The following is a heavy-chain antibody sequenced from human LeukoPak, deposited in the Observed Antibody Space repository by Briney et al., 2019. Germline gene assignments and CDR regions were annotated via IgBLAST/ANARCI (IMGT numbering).Heavy chain of an antibody. D-gene: IGHD4-11*01. CDR1: GYTFTGYY. Sequence: ASAKVSCKASGYTFTGYYMHWVRQAPGQGLEWMGWINPNSGGTNYAQKFQGRVTMTRDTSISTAYMELSRLRSDDTAVYYCATTVTTLYYFDYWGQGTLVTVST. J-gene: IGHJ4*02. CDR2: INPNSGGT. CDR3: ATTVTTLYYFDY. V-gene: IGHV1-2*02.